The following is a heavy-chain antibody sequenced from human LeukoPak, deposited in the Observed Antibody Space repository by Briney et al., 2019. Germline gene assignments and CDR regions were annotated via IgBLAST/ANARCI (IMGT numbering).Heavy chain of an antibody. CDR2: IHESVST. J-gene: IGHJ4*02. V-gene: IGHV4-59*01. Sequence: SETLSLTCTVSGGSISSYYWAWIRQPPGKGLEWIGSIHESVSTYYKPSLKSRVTISVDTSKNQFSLKLNSVTAADTAVYYCARSVDTSMVGDYWGQGTLVTVSS. D-gene: IGHD5-18*01. CDR3: ARSVDTSMVGDY. CDR1: GGSISSYY.